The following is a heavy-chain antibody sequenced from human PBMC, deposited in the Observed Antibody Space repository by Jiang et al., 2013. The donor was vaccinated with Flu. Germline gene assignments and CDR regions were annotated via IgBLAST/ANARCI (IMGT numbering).Heavy chain of an antibody. CDR1: GYTFTDYA. Sequence: EVKKPGASVKVSCMASGYTFTDYAIHWLRQAPGQRLEWMGWINAGNGNTKYSQKFQGRVTFTRDTSAITAYMELSSLRGEDSTVYYCARGPCRSSTSCSAAYFDLWGRGTLVTVSS. CDR3: ARGPCRSSTSCSAAYFDL. V-gene: IGHV1-3*01. D-gene: IGHD2-2*01. CDR2: INAGNGNT. J-gene: IGHJ2*01.